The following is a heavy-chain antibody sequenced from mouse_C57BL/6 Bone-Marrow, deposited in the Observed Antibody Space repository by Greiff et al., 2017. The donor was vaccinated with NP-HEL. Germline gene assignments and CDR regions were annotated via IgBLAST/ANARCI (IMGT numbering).Heavy chain of an antibody. Sequence: VQLQESGPELVKPGASVKISCKASGYAFSSSWMNWVKQRPGKGLEWIGRIYPGDGDTNYNGKFKGKATLTADKSSSTAYMQLSSLTSEDSAVYFCARSFGLNYYGSSYDYWGQGTTLTVSS. CDR2: IYPGDGDT. J-gene: IGHJ2*01. V-gene: IGHV1-82*01. CDR3: ARSFGLNYYGSSYDY. CDR1: GYAFSSSW. D-gene: IGHD1-1*01.